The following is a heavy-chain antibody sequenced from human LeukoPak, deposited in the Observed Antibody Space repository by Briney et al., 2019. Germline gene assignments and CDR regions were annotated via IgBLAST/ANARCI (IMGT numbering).Heavy chain of an antibody. Sequence: GASVKVTCKASGYTFTSYGISWVRQAPGQGLEWMGWISAYNGNTNYAQKLQGRVTMTTDTSTSTAYMELRSLRSDDTAVYYCARDQGWLYGSGSPRAVYGMDVWGQGTTVTVSS. CDR3: ARDQGWLYGSGSPRAVYGMDV. CDR1: GYTFTSYG. D-gene: IGHD1-26*01. J-gene: IGHJ6*02. CDR2: ISAYNGNT. V-gene: IGHV1-18*01.